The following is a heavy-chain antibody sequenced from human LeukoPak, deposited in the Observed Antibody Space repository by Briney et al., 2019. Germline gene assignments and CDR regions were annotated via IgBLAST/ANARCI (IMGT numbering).Heavy chain of an antibody. D-gene: IGHD3-10*01. CDR3: ARGGGAMVRGVPLGY. J-gene: IGHJ4*02. CDR2: INHSGST. Sequence: GSLRLSCAASGFTFSSYSVNWVRQAPGKGLEWVGEINHSGSTNYNPSLKSRVTISVDTSKNQFSLKLSSVTAADTAVYYCARGGGAMVRGVPLGYWGQGTLVTVSS. V-gene: IGHV4-34*01. CDR1: GFTFSSYS.